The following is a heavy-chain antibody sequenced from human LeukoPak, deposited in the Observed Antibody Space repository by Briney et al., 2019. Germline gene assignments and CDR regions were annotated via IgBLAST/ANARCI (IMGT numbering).Heavy chain of an antibody. D-gene: IGHD3-10*01. CDR3: AHYYGSGPGYYYGMDV. CDR2: ISGSGGST. Sequence: GGSLRLSCAASGFTFSSYAMSWVRQAPGKGLEWVSAISGSGGSTYYADSVKGRFTISRDNSKNTLYLQMNSLRAEDTAVYYCAHYYGSGPGYYYGMDVWGQGTTVTVSS. V-gene: IGHV3-23*01. CDR1: GFTFSSYA. J-gene: IGHJ6*02.